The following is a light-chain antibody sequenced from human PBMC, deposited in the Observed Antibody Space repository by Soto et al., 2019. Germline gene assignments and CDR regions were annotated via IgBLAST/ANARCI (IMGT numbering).Light chain of an antibody. CDR2: KAS. Sequence: DIQMTQSPSTLSASVGDRVSITCRASQTISDWLAWYQQKSGRAPKLLVYKASTLKSEVPSRFSGSGSGTEFTLTISSLQPDDFATYYCQQYDNYPWTVGQGTKVEI. V-gene: IGKV1-5*03. CDR1: QTISDW. J-gene: IGKJ1*01. CDR3: QQYDNYPWT.